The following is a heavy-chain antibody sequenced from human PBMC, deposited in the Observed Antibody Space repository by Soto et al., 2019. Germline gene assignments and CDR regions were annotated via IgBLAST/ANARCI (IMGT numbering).Heavy chain of an antibody. V-gene: IGHV3-23*01. Sequence: EVQLLESVGGLVQPGGSLRLSCAASGFTFSSYAMSWVRQAPGKGLEWVSAISGSGGSTYYADSVKGRFTISRDNSKNTLYLQMNSLRAEDTAVYYCAKVDSGYPRGYMDVWGKGTTVTVSS. CDR1: GFTFSSYA. J-gene: IGHJ6*03. CDR3: AKVDSGYPRGYMDV. D-gene: IGHD5-12*01. CDR2: ISGSGGST.